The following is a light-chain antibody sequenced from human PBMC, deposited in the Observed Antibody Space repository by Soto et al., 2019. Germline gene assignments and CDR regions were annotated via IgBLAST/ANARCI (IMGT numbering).Light chain of an antibody. CDR1: QSVSSN. CDR3: QQRSSWPLT. J-gene: IGKJ4*01. V-gene: IGKV3-11*01. Sequence: IVMTQSAATLSVSPGERATLSCRASQSVSSNLAWYQQKPGQAPRLLIFGASNRATGVPARFSASGSGTDFTLTISSLEPEDLAVYYCQQRSSWPLTFGGGTKVDIK. CDR2: GAS.